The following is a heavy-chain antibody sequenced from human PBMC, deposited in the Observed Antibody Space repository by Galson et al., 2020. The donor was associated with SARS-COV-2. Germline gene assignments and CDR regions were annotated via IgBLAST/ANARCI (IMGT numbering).Heavy chain of an antibody. Sequence: GESLKISCAASGFTFNTYAISWVRQAPGKGLEWVSVISGSGVTTHYADSVKGRFTISRDNSKNTVYLQMNSLRAGDTAIYYCAKDRYCSGADCYPHYYFYSGMDVWGQGTTVTVSS. CDR3: AKDRYCSGADCYPHYYFYSGMDV. V-gene: IGHV3-23*01. J-gene: IGHJ6*02. CDR2: ISGSGVTT. CDR1: GFTFNTYA. D-gene: IGHD2-15*01.